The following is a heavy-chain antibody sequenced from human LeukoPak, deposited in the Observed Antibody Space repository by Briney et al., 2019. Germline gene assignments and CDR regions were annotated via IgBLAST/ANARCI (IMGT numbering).Heavy chain of an antibody. J-gene: IGHJ4*02. Sequence: GGSLRLSCAASGFTFSSYAMHWVRQAPGKGLEWVAVMSYDGSNKYYADSVKGRFTISRDNSKNTLYLQMNSLRAEDTAVYYCARAHYQLLYSLADYWGQGTLVTVSS. D-gene: IGHD2-2*02. V-gene: IGHV3-30-3*01. CDR2: MSYDGSNK. CDR1: GFTFSSYA. CDR3: ARAHYQLLYSLADY.